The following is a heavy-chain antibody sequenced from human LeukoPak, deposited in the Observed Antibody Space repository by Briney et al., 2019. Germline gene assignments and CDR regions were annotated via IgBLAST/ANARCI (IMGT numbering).Heavy chain of an antibody. CDR3: ARATDGDYVPY. Sequence: GGSLRLSCAASGFTFSSYSMNWVRQAPGKGLEWVSSISSSSSYINYADSVKGRFTISSDNAKNSLYLQMNSLRAEDTAVYYCARATDGDYVPYWGQGTLVTVSS. CDR2: ISSSSSYI. CDR1: GFTFSSYS. D-gene: IGHD4-17*01. V-gene: IGHV3-21*01. J-gene: IGHJ4*02.